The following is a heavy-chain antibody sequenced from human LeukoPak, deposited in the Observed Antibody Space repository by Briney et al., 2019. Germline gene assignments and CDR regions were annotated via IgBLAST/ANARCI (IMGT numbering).Heavy chain of an antibody. J-gene: IGHJ5*02. CDR2: IYHSGST. D-gene: IGHD3-16*01. CDR3: ARVTFGGVTDPNWFDP. Sequence: PSETLSLTCTVSGGSISSGGYYWSWLRQPPGKGLEWIGYIYHSGSTYYNPSLKSRVTISVDRSKNQFSLKLSSVTAADTAVYYCARVTFGGVTDPNWFDPWGQGTLVTVSS. CDR1: GGSISSGGYY. V-gene: IGHV4-30-2*01.